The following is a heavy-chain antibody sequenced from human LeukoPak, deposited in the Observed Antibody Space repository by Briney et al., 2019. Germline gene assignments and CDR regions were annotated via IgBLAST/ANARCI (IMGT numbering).Heavy chain of an antibody. V-gene: IGHV3-66*01. CDR3: AREGTYFDILTGYTYFDY. D-gene: IGHD3-9*01. J-gene: IGHJ4*02. Sequence: PGGSLRLSCADSGFTVSSNYMSWVRQAPGKGLEWVSVIYSGGSTYYADSVRGRFTISRDNSKNTLYLQMNSLRAEDTAVYYCAREGTYFDILTGYTYFDYSGQGTLVTVSS. CDR2: IYSGGST. CDR1: GFTVSSNY.